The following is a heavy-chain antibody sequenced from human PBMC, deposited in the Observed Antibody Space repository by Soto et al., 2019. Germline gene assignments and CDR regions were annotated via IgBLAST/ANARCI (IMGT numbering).Heavy chain of an antibody. CDR1: GGCVSSGSYY. J-gene: IGHJ4*02. CDR3: AREARYSSSYIGY. D-gene: IGHD6-13*01. Sequence: SYTLSLTCTVSGGCVSSGSYYWSWIRQPPGKGLEWIGCIYYSGSTNYNPSLKSRVTISVDTSKNQFSLKLSSVTAADTAVYYCAREARYSSSYIGYWGQGTLVTASS. V-gene: IGHV4-61*01. CDR2: IYYSGST.